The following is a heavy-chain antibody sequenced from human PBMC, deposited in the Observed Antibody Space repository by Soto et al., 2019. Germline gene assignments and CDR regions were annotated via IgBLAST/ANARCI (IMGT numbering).Heavy chain of an antibody. CDR1: GGTFSSYA. D-gene: IGHD5-12*01. V-gene: IGHV1-69*01. CDR3: ARGSQYSGYAVWANWFDP. CDR2: IIPIFGTA. J-gene: IGHJ5*02. Sequence: QVQLVQSGAEVKKPGSSVKVSCKASGGTFSSYAISWVRQAPGQGLEWMGGIIPIFGTANYAQKFQGRVTITAAESTSTAYMERSSLRAEDTAVYYWARGSQYSGYAVWANWFDPWGQGTLVTVSS.